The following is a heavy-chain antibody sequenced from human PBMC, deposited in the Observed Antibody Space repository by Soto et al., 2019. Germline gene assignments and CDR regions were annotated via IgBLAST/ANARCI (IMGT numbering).Heavy chain of an antibody. Sequence: ASVKVSCKASGYTFTGYYMHWVRQAPGQGLEWMGWINPNSGGTNYAQKFQGWVTMTRDTSISTAYMELSRLRSDDTAVYYCARGLWSFAGFGPYYYYMDVWGKGTTVTVSS. CDR3: ARGLWSFAGFGPYYYYMDV. D-gene: IGHD3-3*01. J-gene: IGHJ6*03. CDR2: INPNSGGT. CDR1: GYTFTGYY. V-gene: IGHV1-2*04.